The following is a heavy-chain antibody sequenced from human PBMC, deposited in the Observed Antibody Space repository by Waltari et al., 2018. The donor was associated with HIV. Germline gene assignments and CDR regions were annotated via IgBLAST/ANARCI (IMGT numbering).Heavy chain of an antibody. CDR3: ARGYTTADC. CDR2: IKQDGSEK. V-gene: IGHV3-7*04. Sequence: EVQLVEFGGGLVQPGGSLKLSCAASGFTFSSYWMSWVRQAPGKGLEWVANIKQDGSEKYYVDSLKGRFTISRDNAKNSLYLQMNTLRAEDTAVYYCARGYTTADCWGQGTLVTVSS. J-gene: IGHJ4*02. D-gene: IGHD3-16*02. CDR1: GFTFSSYW.